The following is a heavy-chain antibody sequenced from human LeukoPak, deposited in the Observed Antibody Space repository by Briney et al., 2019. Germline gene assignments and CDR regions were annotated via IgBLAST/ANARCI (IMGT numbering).Heavy chain of an antibody. CDR3: AREGGGGFLEWLLLFDI. D-gene: IGHD3-3*01. Sequence: SETLSLTCTVSGGSISSSSYYWGWIRQPPGKGLEWIGRIYTSGSTNYNPSLKSRVTMSVDTSKNQFSLKLSSVTAADTAVYYCAREGGGGFLEWLLLFDIWGQGTMVTVSS. J-gene: IGHJ3*02. CDR2: IYTSGST. V-gene: IGHV4-39*07. CDR1: GGSISSSSYY.